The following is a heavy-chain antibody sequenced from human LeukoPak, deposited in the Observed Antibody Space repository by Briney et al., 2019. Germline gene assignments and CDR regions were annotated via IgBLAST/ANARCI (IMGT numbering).Heavy chain of an antibody. D-gene: IGHD3-10*01. J-gene: IGHJ6*02. V-gene: IGHV4-31*03. CDR3: ARGSNYYYGMDV. CDR2: IYYSGST. Sequence: SETLSLTCTVSGGSISSGGYYWSWIRQHPGKGLEWIGYIYYSGSTYYNPSLKSRVTISVDTSKNQFSLKLSSVTAADTAVYYCARGSNYYYGMDVWGQGTTVTVSS. CDR1: GGSISSGGYY.